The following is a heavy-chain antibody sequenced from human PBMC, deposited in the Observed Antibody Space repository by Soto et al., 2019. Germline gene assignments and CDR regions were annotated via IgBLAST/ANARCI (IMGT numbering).Heavy chain of an antibody. Sequence: VGSLRLSCAASGFTFSSYGMHWVRQAPGKGLGWGAVIWYDGSNKYYAGSVKGRFTISRDNSKNTLYLQMNSLRAEDTAVYYCARDQSGWTLDYWGQGTLVTVSS. CDR2: IWYDGSNK. J-gene: IGHJ4*02. D-gene: IGHD6-19*01. CDR3: ARDQSGWTLDY. V-gene: IGHV3-33*01. CDR1: GFTFSSYG.